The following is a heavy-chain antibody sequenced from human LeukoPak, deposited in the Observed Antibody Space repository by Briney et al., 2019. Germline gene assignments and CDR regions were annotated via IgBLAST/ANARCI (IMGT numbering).Heavy chain of an antibody. V-gene: IGHV4-39*02. CDR1: GGSISSSSYY. Sequence: SETLSLTCTVSGGSISSSSYYWGWIRQPPGKGLEWIGSIYYSGSTYYNPSLKSRVTISVDTSKNQFSLQLNSVTPEDTAVYYCAREGTTGTTAYGAFDIWGQGTMVTVSS. CDR3: AREGTTGTTAYGAFDI. D-gene: IGHD1-1*01. J-gene: IGHJ3*02. CDR2: IYYSGST.